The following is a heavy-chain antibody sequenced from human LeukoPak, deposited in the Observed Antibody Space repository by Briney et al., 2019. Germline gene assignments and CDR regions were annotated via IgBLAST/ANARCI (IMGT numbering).Heavy chain of an antibody. V-gene: IGHV4-59*01. J-gene: IGHJ4*02. CDR3: ARDPPALGYCSGGSCYGRFDY. D-gene: IGHD2-15*01. CDR1: DGSISDSY. Sequence: SETLSLTCTVSDGSISDSYWSWIRQSPGKGLEWIGYIFYTGFTHYNPSLESRVTISVDTSKKHFSLRLKSVTAADTAVYYCARDPPALGYCSGGSCYGRFDYWGQGTLVTVSS. CDR2: IFYTGFT.